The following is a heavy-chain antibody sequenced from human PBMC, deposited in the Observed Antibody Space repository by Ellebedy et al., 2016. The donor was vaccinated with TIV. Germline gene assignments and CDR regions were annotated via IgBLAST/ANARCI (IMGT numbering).Heavy chain of an antibody. CDR1: GGSISSYY. V-gene: IGHV4-59*01. Sequence: MPSETLSLTCTVSGGSISSYYWSWIRQPPGKGLEWIGFIYYSGSTNYNPSLQSRVTISVDTSKNHFSLKLSSVTAADTAVYYCARDGFVGAYDYWGQGTLVTVSS. D-gene: IGHD1-26*01. J-gene: IGHJ4*02. CDR2: IYYSGST. CDR3: ARDGFVGAYDY.